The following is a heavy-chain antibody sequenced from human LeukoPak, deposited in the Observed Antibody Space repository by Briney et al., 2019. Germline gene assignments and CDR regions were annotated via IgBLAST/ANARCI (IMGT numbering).Heavy chain of an antibody. CDR1: GFTFSDYY. Sequence: GGSLRLSCAASGFTFSDYYMSWIRQAPGKGLEWVSAISGSGGSTYYADSVKGRFTISRDNSKNTLYLQMNSLRAEDTAVYYCAKDQHSTMITFGGVIVTDAFDIWGQGTMVTVSS. J-gene: IGHJ3*02. CDR2: ISGSGGST. D-gene: IGHD3-16*02. CDR3: AKDQHSTMITFGGVIVTDAFDI. V-gene: IGHV3-23*01.